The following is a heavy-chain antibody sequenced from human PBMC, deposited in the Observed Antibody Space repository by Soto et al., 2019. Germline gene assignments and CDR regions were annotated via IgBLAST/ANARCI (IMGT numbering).Heavy chain of an antibody. D-gene: IGHD6-19*01. CDR3: AKTGRRAVAGGHYYYYGMDV. V-gene: IGHV3-30*18. CDR1: GFTFSSYG. J-gene: IGHJ6*02. Sequence: GGSLRLSCAASGFTFSSYGMHWVRQAPGKGLEWVAVISYDGSNKYYADSVRGRFTISRDNSKNTLYLQMNSLRAEDTAVYYCAKTGRRAVAGGHYYYYGMDVWGQGTTVTVSS. CDR2: ISYDGSNK.